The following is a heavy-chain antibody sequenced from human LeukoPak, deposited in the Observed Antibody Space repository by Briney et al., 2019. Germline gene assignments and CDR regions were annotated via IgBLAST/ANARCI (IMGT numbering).Heavy chain of an antibody. J-gene: IGHJ4*02. Sequence: GGSLRLSCAASGFTFSSYGMHWVRQAPGKGLEWVAVIWYDGSNKCYADSVKGRFTISRDNSKNTLYLQMNSLRAEDTAVYYCARDSYGYLYFDYWGQGTLVTVSS. CDR3: ARDSYGYLYFDY. V-gene: IGHV3-33*01. D-gene: IGHD5-18*01. CDR1: GFTFSSYG. CDR2: IWYDGSNK.